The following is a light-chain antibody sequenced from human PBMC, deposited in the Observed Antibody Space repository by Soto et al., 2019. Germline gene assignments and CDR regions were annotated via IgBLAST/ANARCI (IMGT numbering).Light chain of an antibody. CDR3: ASYLTTSPLAV. CDR2: DVS. J-gene: IGLJ1*01. V-gene: IGLV2-11*01. CDR1: TSHVGGYNY. Sequence: TQPRRVRASPGQSFHISCTGTTSHVGGYNYVSWYQQHPGKAPKLMIYDVSKRPSGVPDRFSGSKSGNTASLTISGLQAADEADYYCASYLTTSPLAVFGTGTKVTVL.